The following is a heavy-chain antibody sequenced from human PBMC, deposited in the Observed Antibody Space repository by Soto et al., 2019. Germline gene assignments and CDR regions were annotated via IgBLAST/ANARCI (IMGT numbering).Heavy chain of an antibody. CDR1: GFTVDDYA. D-gene: IGHD4-17*01. CDR3: AKDMKWGGMTTIHYFDS. J-gene: IGHJ4*02. V-gene: IGHV3-9*01. Sequence: EVQLVEAGGGLVTPGRFLRLSFAAPGFTVDDYALHWVRPAPGEGLEWVSGISWNSETIDYADSVKGRFTISRDNAKSSLFLQMNSLRPDDTALYYCAKDMKWGGMTTIHYFDSWGQGTLVTVSS. CDR2: ISWNSETI.